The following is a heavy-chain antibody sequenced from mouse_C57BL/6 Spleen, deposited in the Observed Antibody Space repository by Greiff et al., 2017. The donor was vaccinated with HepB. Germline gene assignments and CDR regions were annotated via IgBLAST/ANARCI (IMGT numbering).Heavy chain of an antibody. Sequence: QVQLQQPGAELVKPGASVKMSCKASGYTFTSYWITWVKQWPGQGLEWIGDIYPGSGSTNYNEKFKSKATLTVDTSSSTAYMQLSSLTSEDSAVYYGAKRQLSLQVYAMDYWGQGTSVTVSS. CDR2: IYPGSGST. D-gene: IGHD3-2*02. CDR3: AKRQLSLQVYAMDY. CDR1: GYTFTSYW. J-gene: IGHJ4*01. V-gene: IGHV1-55*01.